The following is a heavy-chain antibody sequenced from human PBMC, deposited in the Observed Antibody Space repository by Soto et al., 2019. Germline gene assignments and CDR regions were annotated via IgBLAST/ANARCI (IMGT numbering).Heavy chain of an antibody. CDR1: GYTFTGYY. CDR2: INPNSGGT. D-gene: IGHD5-12*01. Sequence: GASVKVSCKASGYTFTGYYMHCVRQAPGQGLEWMGWINPNSGGTNYAQKFQGWVTMTRDTSISTAYMELSRLRSDDTAVYYCARAGYSGYDPNWFDPWGQGTLVTVSS. J-gene: IGHJ5*02. CDR3: ARAGYSGYDPNWFDP. V-gene: IGHV1-2*04.